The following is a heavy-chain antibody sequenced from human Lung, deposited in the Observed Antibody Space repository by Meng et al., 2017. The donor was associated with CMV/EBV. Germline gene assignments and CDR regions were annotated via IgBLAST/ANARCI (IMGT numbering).Heavy chain of an antibody. J-gene: IGHJ6*02. Sequence: GGSLRLXCAASGFTFSAYSMSWVRQAPGKGLEWVSSISTTSTYIYYADSMKGRFTISRDNAKNLLFLQMNSLSVEDTAVYYCAGFGVAITNGLDVWGQGTXVTVSS. D-gene: IGHD3-3*01. CDR2: ISTTSTYI. V-gene: IGHV3-21*01. CDR3: AGFGVAITNGLDV. CDR1: GFTFSAYS.